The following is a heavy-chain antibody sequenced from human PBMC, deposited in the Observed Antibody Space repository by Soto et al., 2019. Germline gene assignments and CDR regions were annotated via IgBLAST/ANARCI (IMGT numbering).Heavy chain of an antibody. J-gene: IGHJ5*02. CDR3: TTRFDP. Sequence: EVQLVESGGGLVKPGGSLRLSCAASGFTFSNAWMMWVRQSPGKGLEWVGRIKSNTDGGTTDYAAPVKGRFTISRDDSKNTLYLQMSSLKTDDTAVYYCTTRFDPWGQGTRVTVSS. CDR2: IKSNTDGGTT. CDR1: GFTFSNAW. V-gene: IGHV3-15*01.